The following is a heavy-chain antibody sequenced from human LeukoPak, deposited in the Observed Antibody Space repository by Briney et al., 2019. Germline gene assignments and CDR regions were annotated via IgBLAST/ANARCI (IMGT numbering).Heavy chain of an antibody. D-gene: IGHD2/OR15-2a*01. V-gene: IGHV3-23*01. CDR3: AKSGRPSFPRVWFDL. CDR2: VSGSGGST. Sequence: PPGGSLRLSCATSGFILNSHVMSWVRQTPGKGLEWVSSVSGSGGSTFHADCVKGRFTISRDNSKNIRYLQMNSLRADDTAVYYCAKSGRPSFPRVWFDLWGQGTLVTVSS. J-gene: IGHJ5*02. CDR1: GFILNSHV.